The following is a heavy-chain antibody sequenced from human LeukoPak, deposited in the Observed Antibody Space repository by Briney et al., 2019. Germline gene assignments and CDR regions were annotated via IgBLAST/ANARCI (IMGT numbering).Heavy chain of an antibody. V-gene: IGHV3-30*04. CDR3: ARVYLERLTAGYFDH. J-gene: IGHJ4*02. CDR1: GFTFSTYA. Sequence: GRSLRLSCAASGFTFSTYAMNWVRQAPGKGLEWVAVISYDGRQNYYADSVKGRFTISRDNSKNTLYLQMNSLRDEDSAAYYCARVYLERLTAGYFDHWDQGTWVTVSP. CDR2: ISYDGRQN. D-gene: IGHD2-8*01.